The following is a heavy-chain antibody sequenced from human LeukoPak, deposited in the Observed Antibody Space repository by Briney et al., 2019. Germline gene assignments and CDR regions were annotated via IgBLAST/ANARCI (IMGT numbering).Heavy chain of an antibody. CDR1: GYSISSGYF. CDR2: IYQSETA. Sequence: SETLSLTCTVSGYSISSGYFWGWMRQPPGKGLEWIGSIYQSETAHYNPSLKSRVTISVDTSKNQFSLKLSSVTAADTAVYFCARGFRGDNFDYWGQGTLVTVSS. J-gene: IGHJ4*02. D-gene: IGHD7-27*01. CDR3: ARGFRGDNFDY. V-gene: IGHV4-38-2*02.